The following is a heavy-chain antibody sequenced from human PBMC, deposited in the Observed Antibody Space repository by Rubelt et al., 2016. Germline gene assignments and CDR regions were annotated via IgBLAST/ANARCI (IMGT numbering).Heavy chain of an antibody. D-gene: IGHD6-6*01. V-gene: IGHV4-34*11. CDR1: GGSFSGYY. Sequence: QVQLQQWGAGLLKPSETLSLTCAVYGGSFSGYYWSWIRQPPGKGLEWIGYIYSSGSTNYNPSLKTRVTISGDTSRNQFSLKVTAGTAADTAVYYCTRESSSSSFSFDVWGQGTVVSVSS. CDR2: IYSSGST. CDR3: TRESSSSSFSFDV. J-gene: IGHJ3*01.